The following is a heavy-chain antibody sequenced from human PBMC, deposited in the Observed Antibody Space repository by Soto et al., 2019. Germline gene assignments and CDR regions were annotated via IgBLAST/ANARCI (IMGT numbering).Heavy chain of an antibody. Sequence: EVQLLESGGGLVQPGGSLRLSCAASGFTFSSYAMRWVRQAPVKGLEWVSAISGSGDSTYYADSVKGRFTISRANSKNTLYLPMNSLRAEDTAVYYCARRGRGSYYDYWGQGTLVTVSS. V-gene: IGHV3-23*01. CDR1: GFTFSSYA. CDR2: ISGSGDST. CDR3: ARRGRGSYYDY. D-gene: IGHD1-26*01. J-gene: IGHJ4*02.